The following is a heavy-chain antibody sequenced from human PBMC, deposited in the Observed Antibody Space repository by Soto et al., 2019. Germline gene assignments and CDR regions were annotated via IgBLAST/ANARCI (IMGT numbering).Heavy chain of an antibody. D-gene: IGHD6-6*01. CDR2: VSGYNGNA. Sequence: QIQLVQSGPELMKPGASVRVSCKASGYPFTTYDITWVRQAPGQGLEWMGWVSGYNGNAKYAQRLQGRVTMTRETSTSTAYMELRSLTSDDPAIYYCARDSTARLAWFDLWGQGSLVIVSS. V-gene: IGHV1-18*04. CDR1: GYPFTTYD. J-gene: IGHJ5*02. CDR3: ARDSTARLAWFDL.